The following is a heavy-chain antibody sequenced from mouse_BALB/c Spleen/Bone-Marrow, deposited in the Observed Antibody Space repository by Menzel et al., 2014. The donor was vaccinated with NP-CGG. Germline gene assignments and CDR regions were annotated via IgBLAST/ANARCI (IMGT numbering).Heavy chain of an antibody. CDR1: GYSITSDYA. Sequence: VKLQESGPGLVKPSQSLSLTCTVTGYSITSDYAWNWIRQFPGNKLEWMGYISYSGSTSYNPSLKSRISITRDTSKNQFFLQLNSVTTEDTATYYCAGNYWYFDVWGAGTTVTVSS. CDR2: ISYSGST. CDR3: AGNYWYFDV. J-gene: IGHJ1*01. V-gene: IGHV3-2*02. D-gene: IGHD2-1*01.